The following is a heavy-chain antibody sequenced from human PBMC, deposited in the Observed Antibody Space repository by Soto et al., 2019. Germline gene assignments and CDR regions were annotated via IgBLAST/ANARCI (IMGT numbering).Heavy chain of an antibody. CDR2: IYSGGYT. V-gene: IGHV3-53*01. D-gene: IGHD6-25*01. CDR3: ATQRGGGGY. CDR1: GFTVSNNY. Sequence: EVQLVESGGGLIQPGGSLRLSCAVSGFTVSNNYMSWVRQAPGKGLEGVSVIYSGGYTAYGDSVKGRFTISRDNSKNTLSFKRNSRGADDAAVFYWATQRGGGGYWGQGTLVTVSS. J-gene: IGHJ4*02.